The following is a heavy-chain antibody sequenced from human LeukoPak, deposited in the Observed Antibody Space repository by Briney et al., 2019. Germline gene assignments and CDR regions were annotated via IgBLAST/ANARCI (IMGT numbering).Heavy chain of an antibody. D-gene: IGHD2-2*03. CDR3: AKDSAGYCSSTSCYPWFDP. V-gene: IGHV3-30*02. CDR2: IRYDGSNK. CDR1: GFTFSSYG. Sequence: QPGGSLRLSCAASGFTFSSYGMHWVRQAPGKGLEWVAFIRYDGSNKYYADSVKGRFTISRDNSKNTLYLQMNSLRAEDTAAYYCAKDSAGYCSSTSCYPWFDPWGQGTLVTVSS. J-gene: IGHJ5*02.